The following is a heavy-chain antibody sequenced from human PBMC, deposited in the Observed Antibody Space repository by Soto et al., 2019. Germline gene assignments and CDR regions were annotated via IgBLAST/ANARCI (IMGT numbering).Heavy chain of an antibody. Sequence: QVQLVQSGAEVKKPGSSVKVSCKASGGTFSSYAISWVRQAPGQGLEWMGGIIPIFGTANYAQKFQGRVXXXXXXXXXXXXXXXXXXXSXDTAVYYCAREGTIPKTGAFDIWGQGTMVTVSS. CDR3: AREGTIPKTGAFDI. V-gene: IGHV1-69*01. CDR1: GGTFSSYA. J-gene: IGHJ3*02. D-gene: IGHD3-10*01. CDR2: IIPIFGTA.